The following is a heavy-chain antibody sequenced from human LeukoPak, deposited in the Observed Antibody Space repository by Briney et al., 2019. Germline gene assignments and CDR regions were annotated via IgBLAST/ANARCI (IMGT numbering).Heavy chain of an antibody. CDR3: ARDPGYSSGWPNNFDY. CDR2: ISSSSSYI. V-gene: IGHV3-21*01. J-gene: IGHJ4*02. D-gene: IGHD6-19*01. CDR1: GFTFSSYS. Sequence: GGSLRLSCAASGFTFSSYSMNWVRQAPGKGLEWVSSISSSSSYIYYADSVKGRFTISRDNAKNSLYLQMNSLRAEDTAVYYCARDPGYSSGWPNNFDYWGQGTLVTVSS.